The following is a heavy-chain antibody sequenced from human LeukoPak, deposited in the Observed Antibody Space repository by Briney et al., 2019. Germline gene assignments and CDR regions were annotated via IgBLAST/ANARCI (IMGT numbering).Heavy chain of an antibody. J-gene: IGHJ4*02. CDR1: GFTFSSYE. CDR3: ARVRYDGSGYYSIYDY. Sequence: PGGSLRLSCAASGFTFSSYEMNWVRQAPGKGLEWVSYISSSGSTIYYADSVKGRFTISRDNAKNPLYLQMNSLRAEDTAVYYCARVRYDGSGYYSIYDYWGQGTLVTVSS. CDR2: ISSSGSTI. D-gene: IGHD3-22*01. V-gene: IGHV3-48*03.